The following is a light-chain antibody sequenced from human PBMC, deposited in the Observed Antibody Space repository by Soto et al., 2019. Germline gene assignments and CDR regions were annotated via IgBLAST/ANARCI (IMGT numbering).Light chain of an antibody. Sequence: QSVLTQPASVSGSPGQSITISCTGTSSDVGSYNLVSWYQQHPGKAPKLMIYEVSKRPSGVSNRFSGSKSGNTASLTISGLQAEDEADYYCCSYAGSSTLVFGNGTKVTV. V-gene: IGLV2-23*02. CDR2: EVS. CDR1: SSDVGSYNL. CDR3: CSYAGSSTLV. J-gene: IGLJ1*01.